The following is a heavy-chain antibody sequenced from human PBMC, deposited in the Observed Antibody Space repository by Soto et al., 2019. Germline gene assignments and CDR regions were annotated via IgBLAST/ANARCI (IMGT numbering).Heavy chain of an antibody. V-gene: IGHV1-8*02. Sequence: ASVKVSCKASGGTFSSDAVSWVRQAPGQGLEWMGWMNPNSGTTGYAQKFQGRVTMTRNTSISTAYMELSSLRSEDTAVYYCARAPAAGPQYYYYYYGMDVWGQGTTVTVSS. J-gene: IGHJ6*02. CDR1: GGTFSSDA. D-gene: IGHD6-13*01. CDR2: MNPNSGTT. CDR3: ARAPAAGPQYYYYYYGMDV.